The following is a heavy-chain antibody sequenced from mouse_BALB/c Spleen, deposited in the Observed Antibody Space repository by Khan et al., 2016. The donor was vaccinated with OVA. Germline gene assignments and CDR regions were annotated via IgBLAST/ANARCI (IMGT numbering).Heavy chain of an antibody. CDR2: INPGSGNS. CDR1: GYTFTDYY. V-gene: IGHV1-77*01. Sequence: QLQQSGAELARPGASVKLSCKASGYTFTDYYIDWVKQRTGQGLEWIGEINPGSGNSYYNEKFKGKATLTADKSSNTAFVQLSSLTSDDSAVYFCAREWGAWFAYWGQGTLVTVSA. J-gene: IGHJ3*01. CDR3: AREWGAWFAY.